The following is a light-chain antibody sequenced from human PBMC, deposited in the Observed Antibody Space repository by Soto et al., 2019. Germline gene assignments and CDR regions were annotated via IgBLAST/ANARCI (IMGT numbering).Light chain of an antibody. CDR3: CSYAGIYTFV. CDR2: DVT. J-gene: IGLJ1*01. CDR1: SSDVGGYNY. Sequence: QSALTQPRSVSGSPGQSVTISCTGTSSDVGGYNYVSWYQQHPGKAPKLMIYDVTKRPSGVPDRFSGSKSGNTASLTISGLQAEDEADYHCCSYAGIYTFVFGTGTKLTVL. V-gene: IGLV2-11*01.